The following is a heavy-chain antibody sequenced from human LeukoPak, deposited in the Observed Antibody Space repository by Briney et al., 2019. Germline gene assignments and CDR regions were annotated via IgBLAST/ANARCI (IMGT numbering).Heavy chain of an antibody. V-gene: IGHV3-33*01. D-gene: IGHD1-26*01. CDR3: ARRSSGTSAFDV. Sequence: GGSLSLSCAASGFTFSSNGVHWVRQAPGKGLEWVAVIWTDGSAKYYADSVKGRFTISRDNSQNILFLQMNSLSAEDTAVYYCARRSSGTSAFDVWGQGTLVIVSS. CDR1: GFTFSSNG. CDR2: IWTDGSAK. J-gene: IGHJ3*01.